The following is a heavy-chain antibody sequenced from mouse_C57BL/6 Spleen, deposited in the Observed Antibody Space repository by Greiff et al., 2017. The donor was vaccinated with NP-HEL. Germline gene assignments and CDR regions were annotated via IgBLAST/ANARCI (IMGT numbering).Heavy chain of an antibody. D-gene: IGHD1-1*01. Sequence: QVQLQQPGAELVKPGASVKMSCKASGYTFTSYWITWVKQRPGQGLEWIGDIYPGSGSTNYNEKFKSKATLTVDKSSSTAYMQLSSLTSEDSAVYYCASLDYGSGYAMDYWGQGTSVTVSS. CDR2: IYPGSGST. J-gene: IGHJ4*01. V-gene: IGHV1-55*01. CDR1: GYTFTSYW. CDR3: ASLDYGSGYAMDY.